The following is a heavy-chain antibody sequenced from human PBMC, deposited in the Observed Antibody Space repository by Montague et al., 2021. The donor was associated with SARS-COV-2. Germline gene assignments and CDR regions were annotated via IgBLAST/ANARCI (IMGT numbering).Heavy chain of an antibody. V-gene: IGHV4-34*01. J-gene: IGHJ6*02. CDR1: GGSFGDDH. Sequence: SETLSLTCAVYGGSFGDDHWSWIRQPPGKGLEWIGDIKQSGSTNYNPSLKSRVTISVDTSKNQFSLKLTSVTAADTAVYFCARHMSDCSKGICHTYYYYGWDVWGQGTTVTVSS. D-gene: IGHD2-8*01. CDR3: ARHMSDCSKGICHTYYYYGWDV. CDR2: IKQSGST.